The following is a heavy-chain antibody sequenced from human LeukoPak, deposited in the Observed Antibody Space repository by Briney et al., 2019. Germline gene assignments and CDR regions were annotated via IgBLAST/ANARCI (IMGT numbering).Heavy chain of an antibody. V-gene: IGHV3-21*01. D-gene: IGHD6-19*01. CDR3: ARDQDSSGFLDY. CDR2: ISSGSSYI. CDR1: GLTFRDYS. J-gene: IGHJ4*02. Sequence: GGSLRLSCVASGLTFRDYSMDWVRQAPGKGLEWVCSISSGSSYIYYADSVKGRFTISRDNAKNSLYLQMNSLRAEDTAVYYCARDQDSSGFLDYWGQGTLVTVSS.